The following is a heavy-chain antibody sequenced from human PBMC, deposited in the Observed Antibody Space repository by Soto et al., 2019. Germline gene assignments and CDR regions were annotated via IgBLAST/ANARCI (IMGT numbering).Heavy chain of an antibody. Sequence: QVQLVESGGGLVKPGGSLRLSCAASGFTFSDYYMRRIRQAPGKGLEWVSYISSIGTTIYYADSVKGRFTISRDNAKDSLYLQMNSLRAEDTAVYYCARSESVAGTNGFDYWGQGTLVTVSS. CDR2: ISSIGTTI. J-gene: IGHJ4*02. D-gene: IGHD6-19*01. V-gene: IGHV3-11*01. CDR3: ARSESVAGTNGFDY. CDR1: GFTFSDYY.